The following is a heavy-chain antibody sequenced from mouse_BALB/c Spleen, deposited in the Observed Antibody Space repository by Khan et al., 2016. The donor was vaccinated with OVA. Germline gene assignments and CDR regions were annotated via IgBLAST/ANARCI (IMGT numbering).Heavy chain of an antibody. CDR2: ISYSGGT. V-gene: IGHV3-2*02. Sequence: EVQLQESGPGLVKPSQSLSLTCTVTGYSITSGYAWNWIRQFPGNKLEWMGYISYSGGTSYNPSLKSRISITRDTSKNQFFLQLNSVTTEDTATYYCGRGNYYGYYFDYWGQGTPLTVSS. CDR1: GYSITSGYA. D-gene: IGHD1-1*01. CDR3: GRGNYYGYYFDY. J-gene: IGHJ2*01.